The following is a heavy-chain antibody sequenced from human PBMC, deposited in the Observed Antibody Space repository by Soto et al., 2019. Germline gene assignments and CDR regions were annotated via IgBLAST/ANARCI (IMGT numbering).Heavy chain of an antibody. V-gene: IGHV4-61*05. CDR3: ARHAPYCSSTSHCAYGMDV. D-gene: IGHD2-2*01. Sequence: SETLSLTCTVSDSIVSSDFYWGWIRQPPGKGLEWIGYIYYSGTTSYNPSLKGRVTISVDTSKNQFSLKLSSVTAADTAVYYCARHAPYCSSTSHCAYGMDVWGQGTTVTVSS. CDR1: DSIVSSDFY. CDR2: IYYSGTT. J-gene: IGHJ6*02.